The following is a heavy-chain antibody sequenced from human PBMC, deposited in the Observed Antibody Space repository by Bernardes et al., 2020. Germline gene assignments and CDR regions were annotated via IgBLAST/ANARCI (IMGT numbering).Heavy chain of an antibody. CDR1: GYRFTNYW. J-gene: IGHJ6*02. CDR2: IYPADSDT. V-gene: IGHV5-51*01. Sequence: GASLKISCKGSGYRFTNYWIAWVRQMPGKGLELMGIIYPADSDTRYRPSFQGQVTISADKSISTAYLQWSSLKASDTALYYCATTPTRNYFGMDVWGQGTTVTVSS. D-gene: IGHD1-1*01. CDR3: ATTPTRNYFGMDV.